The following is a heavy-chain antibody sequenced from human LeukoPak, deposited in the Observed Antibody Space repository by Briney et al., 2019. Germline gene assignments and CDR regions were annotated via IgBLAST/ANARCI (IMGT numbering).Heavy chain of an antibody. V-gene: IGHV4-34*01. Sequence: PSETLTLTCAVYGGSFSGYYWSWIRQPPGKGLEWIGEINHSGSTNYNPSLKSRVTISVDTSKNQFSLKLSSVTAADTAVYYCARGGVVPAAMVTDWGQGTLVTVSS. D-gene: IGHD2-2*01. CDR1: GGSFSGYY. J-gene: IGHJ4*02. CDR3: ARGGVVPAAMVTD. CDR2: INHSGST.